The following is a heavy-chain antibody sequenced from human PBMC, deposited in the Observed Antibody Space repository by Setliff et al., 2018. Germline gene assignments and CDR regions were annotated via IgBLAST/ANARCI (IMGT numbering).Heavy chain of an antibody. Sequence: SETLSLTCTVSGGSISSGGYYWSWIRQHPGKGLEWIGYIYNSGSTYYNPSLTSRITISGDTSKNQFSLNLSSVTAADTAVYYCAGGSGSGSPDYWGQGT. CDR2: IYNSGST. D-gene: IGHD3-10*01. CDR1: GGSISSGGYY. V-gene: IGHV4-31*03. J-gene: IGHJ4*02. CDR3: AGGSGSGSPDY.